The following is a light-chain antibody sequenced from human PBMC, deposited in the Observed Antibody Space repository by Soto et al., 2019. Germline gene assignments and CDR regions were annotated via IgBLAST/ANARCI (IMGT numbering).Light chain of an antibody. CDR1: QSITRF. J-gene: IGKJ4*01. CDR2: AAS. Sequence: DIQMTQSPSSLSASVGDRVTITCRASQSITRFLNWYQQKPGKAPKLLIYAASSLQSGVQSRFSGSGSGTEFTLTIRSLQPEDFATYYCQQLNSYPLTFGGGTKVDIK. CDR3: QQLNSYPLT. V-gene: IGKV1-9*01.